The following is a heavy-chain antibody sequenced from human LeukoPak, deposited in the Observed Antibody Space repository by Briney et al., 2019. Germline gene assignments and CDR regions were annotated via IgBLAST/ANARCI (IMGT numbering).Heavy chain of an antibody. J-gene: IGHJ4*02. CDR3: ARDVGKELVDLDY. D-gene: IGHD6-13*01. CDR2: INPSGGST. Sequence: GASVKVSCKASGYTFTSYHMHWVRQAPGQGLEWMGIINPSGGSTSYAQKLQGRVTMTTDTSTSTAYMELRSLRSDDTAVYYCARDVGKELVDLDYWGQGTLVTVSS. CDR1: GYTFTSYH. V-gene: IGHV1-46*01.